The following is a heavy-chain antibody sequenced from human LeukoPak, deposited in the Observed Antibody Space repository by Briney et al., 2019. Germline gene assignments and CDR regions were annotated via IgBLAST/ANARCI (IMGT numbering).Heavy chain of an antibody. CDR2: VYYSGST. Sequence: PSETLSLTCTVSGGSISSYYWSWIRQPPGKGLEWIGYVYYSGSTNYNPSLKSRVTISVDTSKNQFSLKLSSVTAADTAVYYCASSRGTPYYCYYGMDVWGKGTTVTVSS. D-gene: IGHD1-7*01. J-gene: IGHJ6*04. CDR1: GGSISSYY. V-gene: IGHV4-59*01. CDR3: ASSRGTPYYCYYGMDV.